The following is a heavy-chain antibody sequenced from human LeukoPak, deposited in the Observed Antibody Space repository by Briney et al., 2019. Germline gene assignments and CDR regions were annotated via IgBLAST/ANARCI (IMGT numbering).Heavy chain of an antibody. V-gene: IGHV1-8*03. CDR2: MNPNSGNT. Sequence: ASVKVSCKASGYTFTSYDINWVRQATGQGLEWMGWMNPNSGNTGYAQKFQGRVTITRNTSISTAYMELSSLRSEDTAVYYCARALSPTKFYDFDTRTYYYYYYMDVWGKGTTVTVSS. CDR3: ARALSPTKFYDFDTRTYYYYYYMDV. J-gene: IGHJ6*03. CDR1: GYTFTSYD. D-gene: IGHD3-3*01.